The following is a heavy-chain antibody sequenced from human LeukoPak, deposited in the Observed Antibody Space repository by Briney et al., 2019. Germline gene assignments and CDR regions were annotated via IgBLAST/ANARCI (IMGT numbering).Heavy chain of an antibody. Sequence: GGSLRLSCAASGFTFSSYGMHWVRQAPGKGLEWVAFIRYDGSNKYYADSVKGRFTISRDNSKNTLYLQMNSLRAEDTAVYYCAKEDRSYGSGSYQNYFDYWGQGTLVTVSS. CDR1: GFTFSSYG. CDR3: AKEDRSYGSGSYQNYFDY. CDR2: IRYDGSNK. V-gene: IGHV3-30*02. J-gene: IGHJ4*02. D-gene: IGHD3-10*01.